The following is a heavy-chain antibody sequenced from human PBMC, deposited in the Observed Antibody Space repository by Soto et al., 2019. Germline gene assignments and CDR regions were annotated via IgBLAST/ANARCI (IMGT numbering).Heavy chain of an antibody. D-gene: IGHD6-6*01. CDR2: ITGTGVSI. J-gene: IGHJ4*02. CDR3: AKDSIPYSSSYDLDH. Sequence: EVQLLESGGGLVQPGGSLRLSCVASGFSFSDYAMSWVRQAPGKGLVWVSSITGTGVSIYYADSVRGRFTISRDNSKNPLYLQMSSLRAEDAARYYCAKDSIPYSSSYDLDHWGRGALVTVSS. CDR1: GFSFSDYA. V-gene: IGHV3-23*01.